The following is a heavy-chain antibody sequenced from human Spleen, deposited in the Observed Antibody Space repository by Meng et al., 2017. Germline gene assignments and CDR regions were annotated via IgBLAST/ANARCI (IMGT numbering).Heavy chain of an antibody. Sequence: QDQLVQCRAEVKTPGGSMQVSCTAFGNTFNNCGISWVRQAPGQGLEWMGWLSVDYGNTMYARNFQGRVTLTTDTSTNTAYMEVRSLRSDDTAMYYCGRDRGAVIPAEIDHWGQGTLVTVSS. D-gene: IGHD3-10*01. V-gene: IGHV1-18*01. CDR3: GRDRGAVIPAEIDH. CDR2: LSVDYGNT. J-gene: IGHJ4*02. CDR1: GNTFNNCG.